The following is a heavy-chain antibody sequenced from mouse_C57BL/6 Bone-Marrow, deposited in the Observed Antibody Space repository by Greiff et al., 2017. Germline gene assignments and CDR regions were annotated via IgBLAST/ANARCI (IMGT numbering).Heavy chain of an antibody. CDR1: GYTFTSYW. J-gene: IGHJ4*01. CDR3: ARGSLSMDY. CDR2: IYPGSGST. Sequence: VQLQQPGAELVKPGASVKMSCKASGYTFTSYWITWVKQRPGQGLEWIGDIYPGSGSTNYNEKFKSKATLTVDTASSTAYMQLSCLTSEDSAVYYGARGSLSMDYWGQGTSVTVSS. V-gene: IGHV1-55*01. D-gene: IGHD6-2*01.